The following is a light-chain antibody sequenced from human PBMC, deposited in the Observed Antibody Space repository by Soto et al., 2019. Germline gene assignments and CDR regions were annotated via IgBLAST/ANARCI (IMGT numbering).Light chain of an antibody. CDR1: QSVSSN. Sequence: EIVLTQSPAILSVSPGERATLSCRASQSVSSNLAWYQQKPGQTPRLLIYGASTRATGIPARLSGSWSGTAFTLTISSLLSEEFAVYYCQQYNNWPPRTFGQGTKVEIK. V-gene: IGKV3-15*01. J-gene: IGKJ1*01. CDR3: QQYNNWPPRT. CDR2: GAS.